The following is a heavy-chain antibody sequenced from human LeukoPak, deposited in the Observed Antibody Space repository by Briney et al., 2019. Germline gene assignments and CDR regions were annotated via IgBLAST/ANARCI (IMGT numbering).Heavy chain of an antibody. V-gene: IGHV4-39*01. J-gene: IGHJ4*02. CDR2: VYYNGNS. CDR3: AIHRDPHIAVAAPFDY. D-gene: IGHD6-19*01. Sequence: PSETLSLTCTVSGGSISSSIYYWGWIRQPPGKGLEWIATVYYNGNSFYNPSLRSRVTMFVDTSRNQFSLKLTSVTAADTAVYYCAIHRDPHIAVAAPFDYWGQGTLVAVSS. CDR1: GGSISSSIYY.